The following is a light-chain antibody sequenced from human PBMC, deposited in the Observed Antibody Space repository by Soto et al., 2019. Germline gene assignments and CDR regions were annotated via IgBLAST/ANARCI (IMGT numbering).Light chain of an antibody. J-gene: IGKJ2*01. V-gene: IGKV3-15*01. CDR1: QSVGSN. Sequence: ELVMTQSPATLSVSPGERATLSCRASQSVGSNLAWYQQKPGQAPRLLIYDASTRATGIPARFSGSGSGTEFTLTFSSLKSEDFAVYYCQQYNNWPPMYTFGQGTKLEIK. CDR2: DAS. CDR3: QQYNNWPPMYT.